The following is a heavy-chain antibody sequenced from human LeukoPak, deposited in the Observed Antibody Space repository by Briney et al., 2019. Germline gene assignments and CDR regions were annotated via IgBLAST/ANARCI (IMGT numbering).Heavy chain of an antibody. Sequence: GGSLRLSCAASGFTFSSYSMNWVRQAPGKGLEWVSSISSSSSCIYYADSVKGRFTISRDNAKNSLCLQMNSLRAEDTAVYYCARASGDYAYYYGMDVWGQGTTVTVSS. J-gene: IGHJ6*02. CDR3: ARASGDYAYYYGMDV. V-gene: IGHV3-21*01. D-gene: IGHD4-17*01. CDR2: ISSSSSCI. CDR1: GFTFSSYS.